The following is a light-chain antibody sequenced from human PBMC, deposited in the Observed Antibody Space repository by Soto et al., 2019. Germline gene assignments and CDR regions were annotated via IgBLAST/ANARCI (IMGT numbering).Light chain of an antibody. Sequence: DIQMTQSPSSLSASVGDRLTITCRASQTIRDYLNWYQQIPGKAPKLLIYAASALHNGVPSRFSGSGSGTDFTLTISSLQPEDFATYYCQQSYSKPRTFGQGTKVEI. J-gene: IGKJ1*01. V-gene: IGKV1-39*01. CDR3: QQSYSKPRT. CDR1: QTIRDY. CDR2: AAS.